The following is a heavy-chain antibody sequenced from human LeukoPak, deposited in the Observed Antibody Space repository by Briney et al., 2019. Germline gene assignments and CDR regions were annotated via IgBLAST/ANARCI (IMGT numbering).Heavy chain of an antibody. CDR2: IVGSGSNT. Sequence: GGSLRLSCEASGFTFSSYTINWVRQAPGKGLEWVSGIVGSGSNTYYADSVKGRFTISRDKSNNTLYLRMNSLRADDTAVYYCDGADFWGQGTLVTVSS. CDR3: DGADF. J-gene: IGHJ4*02. CDR1: GFTFSSYT. V-gene: IGHV3-23*01.